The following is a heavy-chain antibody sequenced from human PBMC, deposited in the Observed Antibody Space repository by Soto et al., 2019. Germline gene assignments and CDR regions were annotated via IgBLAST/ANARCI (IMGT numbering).Heavy chain of an antibody. D-gene: IGHD2-21*01. CDR3: ARSRLYCVGWTCSDFAS. Sequence: SETLALTCTVSGGSISSGGYYWSWIRQHPGKVLEWIGYIYYSGSTYYNPSLRSRVTISLDTSKNQFSLKLSSVTAADTAVYYCARSRLYCVGWTCSDFASWGLGTLVTGSS. CDR1: GGSISSGGYY. CDR2: IYYSGST. V-gene: IGHV4-31*03. J-gene: IGHJ5*01.